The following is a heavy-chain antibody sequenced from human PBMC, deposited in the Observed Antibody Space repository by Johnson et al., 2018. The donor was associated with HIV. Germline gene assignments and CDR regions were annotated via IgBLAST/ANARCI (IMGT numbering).Heavy chain of an antibody. CDR1: GFTFSTTW. D-gene: IGHD3-22*01. J-gene: IGHJ3*02. Sequence: VQLVESGGGLVKPGGSLRLSCAASGFTFSTTWMNWVRQVPGKGLEWVGRIKSRTDGGTTDYAAPVAGRFTISRDDSKSTVYLQMNSLKTEDTAVYYCASREPYYYDSSGYLAFDIWGQGTMVTVSS. CDR2: IKSRTDGGTT. V-gene: IGHV3-15*01. CDR3: ASREPYYYDSSGYLAFDI.